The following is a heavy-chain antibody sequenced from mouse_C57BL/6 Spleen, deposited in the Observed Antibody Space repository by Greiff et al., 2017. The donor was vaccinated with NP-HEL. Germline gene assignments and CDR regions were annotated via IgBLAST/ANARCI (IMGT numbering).Heavy chain of an antibody. CDR2: INPNNGGT. V-gene: IGHV1-18*01. CDR1: GYTFTDYN. Sequence: VQLQQSGPELVKPGASVKIPCKASGYTFTDYNMDWVKQSHGKSLEWIGDINPNNGGTIYNQKFKGKATLTVDKSSSTAYMELRSLTSEDTAVYYCARLDWDVDYYAMDYWGQGTSVTVSS. D-gene: IGHD4-1*01. J-gene: IGHJ4*01. CDR3: ARLDWDVDYYAMDY.